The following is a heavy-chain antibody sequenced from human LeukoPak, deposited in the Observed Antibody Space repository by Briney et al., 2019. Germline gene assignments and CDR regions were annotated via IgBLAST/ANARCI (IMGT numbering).Heavy chain of an antibody. V-gene: IGHV4-30-4*01. D-gene: IGHD4-11*01. J-gene: IGHJ4*02. CDR3: AREGDSNYAVRPFYYFDY. CDR2: IYDSGST. Sequence: SETLSLTCTVSGASIRGGDYYWSWIRQPPGKGLEWIGYIYDSGSTYYNPSLKSRITISVDTSENRFSLKLSSVTATDTAVYYCAREGDSNYAVRPFYYFDYWGQGTLVTVSS. CDR1: GASIRGGDYY.